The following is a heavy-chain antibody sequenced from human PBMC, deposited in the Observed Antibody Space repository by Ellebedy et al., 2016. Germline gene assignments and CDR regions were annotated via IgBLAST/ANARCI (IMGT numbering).Heavy chain of an antibody. CDR2: ISSSSNYI. CDR1: GFTFSSYG. J-gene: IGHJ6*02. Sequence: GESLKISXVASGFTFSSYGMNWVRQAPGKGLEWVSFISSSSNYIYYADSVKGRFTISRDNARNSLYLQMNSLRAEDRAVYYCATDPGYCTNGVCYSGGMDVWGQGTTVTVSS. D-gene: IGHD2-8*01. V-gene: IGHV3-21*01. CDR3: ATDPGYCTNGVCYSGGMDV.